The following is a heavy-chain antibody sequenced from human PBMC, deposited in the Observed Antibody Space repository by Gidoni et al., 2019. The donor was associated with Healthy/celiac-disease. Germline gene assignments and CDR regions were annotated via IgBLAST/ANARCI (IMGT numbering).Heavy chain of an antibody. CDR1: GFPFSSYA. CDR2: ISGSGGST. V-gene: IGHV3-23*01. CDR3: AKDPSWMNYYYGMDV. J-gene: IGHJ6*02. D-gene: IGHD5-12*01. Sequence: EVQLLESGGGLVQPGGSLRLSCAASGFPFSSYAMSWVRQAPGKGLEWVSAISGSGGSTYYADSVKGRFTISRDNSKNTLYLQMNSLRAEDTAVYYCAKDPSWMNYYYGMDVWGQGTTVTVSS.